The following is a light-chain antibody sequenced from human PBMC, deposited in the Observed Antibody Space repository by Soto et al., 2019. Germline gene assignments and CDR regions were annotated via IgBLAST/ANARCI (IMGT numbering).Light chain of an antibody. V-gene: IGKV1-5*03. Sequence: DIQMTQSPSTLSASVGDRVTITCRASQSISNSLAWYQQKPGKAPKLLIYKASSLESGVPSRFSGRGSGTEFTLTISSLQPDDFATYYCQHYNDYSPCTFGPGTKLEIK. CDR2: KAS. CDR1: QSISNS. J-gene: IGKJ2*01. CDR3: QHYNDYSPCT.